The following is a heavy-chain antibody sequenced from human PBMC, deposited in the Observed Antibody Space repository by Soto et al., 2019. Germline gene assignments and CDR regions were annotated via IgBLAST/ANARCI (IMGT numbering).Heavy chain of an antibody. CDR2: IWYDGSNK. J-gene: IGHJ3*02. CDR1: GFTFSSYG. Sequence: QVQLVESGGGVVQPGRSLRLSCAASGFTFSSYGMHWVRQAPGKGLEWVAVIWYDGSNKYYADSVKGRFTISRDNSKNPLYLQMNSLRAEETAVYYCAREGGATGSTPAAFDIWGQGTMVTVSS. CDR3: AREGGATGSTPAAFDI. D-gene: IGHD1-1*01. V-gene: IGHV3-33*01.